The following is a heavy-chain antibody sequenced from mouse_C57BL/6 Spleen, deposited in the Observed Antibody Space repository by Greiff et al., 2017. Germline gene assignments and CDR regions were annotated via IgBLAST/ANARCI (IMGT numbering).Heavy chain of an antibody. V-gene: IGHV5-17*01. CDR3: ARGNYGSPLWYFDV. D-gene: IGHD1-1*01. J-gene: IGHJ1*03. Sequence: EVKLVESGGGLVKPGGSLKLSCAASGFTFSDYGMHWVRQAPEKELEWVAYISSGSSTIYYADTVKGRFTISRDNAKNTLFLQMTSLRSEDTAMYYCARGNYGSPLWYFDVWGTGTTVTVSS. CDR2: ISSGSSTI. CDR1: GFTFSDYG.